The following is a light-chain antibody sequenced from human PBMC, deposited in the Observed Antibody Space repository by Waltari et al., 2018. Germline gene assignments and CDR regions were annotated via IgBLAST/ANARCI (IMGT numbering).Light chain of an antibody. CDR3: QQYYSSPPYT. CDR1: QSVLYRSNSKNY. CDR2: WAS. Sequence: DIVMTQSPDFLPVSLGERATINCKSSQSVLYRSNSKNYSASYPQKPGQPPKELSDWASTRASAVPDRFSGSGSGTDFTLTISSLQAEDVAVYYCQQYYSSPPYTFGQGTKLEIK. J-gene: IGKJ2*01. V-gene: IGKV4-1*01.